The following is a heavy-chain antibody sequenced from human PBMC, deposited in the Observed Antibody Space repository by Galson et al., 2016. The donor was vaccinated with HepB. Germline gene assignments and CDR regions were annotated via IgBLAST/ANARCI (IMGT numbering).Heavy chain of an antibody. Sequence: SETLSLTCTVSGGSVNSDYYHWSWIRQPPGKGLEWLGHTYYGRTNTYKSSLKSRVTISVDTSKNQFSLTLSPVTAADTAVYYCVTYLVGRGGTGYWGKGTLVTVSS. CDR2: TYYGRTN. CDR1: GGSVNSDYYH. V-gene: IGHV4-61*01. D-gene: IGHD3-16*01. CDR3: VTYLVGRGGTGY. J-gene: IGHJ4*02.